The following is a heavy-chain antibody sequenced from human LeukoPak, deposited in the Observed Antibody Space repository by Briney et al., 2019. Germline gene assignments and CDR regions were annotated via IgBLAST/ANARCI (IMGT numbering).Heavy chain of an antibody. V-gene: IGHV5-51*01. CDR3: ARLPTYYSVSSGHYYFDY. J-gene: IGHJ4*02. D-gene: IGHD3-22*01. Sequence: GESLKISCKVSGYSFDAYWIAWVRQLPGKGLEWMGIIYPRDSDTRYSPSFQGQVTISADKSVTTAHLQWSSLKAADTAMYYCARLPTYYSVSSGHYYFDYWGQGALVTVSS. CDR2: IYPRDSDT. CDR1: GYSFDAYW.